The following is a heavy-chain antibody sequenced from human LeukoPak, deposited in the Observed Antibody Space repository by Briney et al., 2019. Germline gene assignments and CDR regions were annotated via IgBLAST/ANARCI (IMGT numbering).Heavy chain of an antibody. V-gene: IGHV3-30*02. D-gene: IGHD3-3*01. CDR3: ARVPTIFGVVTEGDY. Sequence: PGGSLRLSCAASGFTFSNFGMHWVRQAPGKGLELVAIIWYDGSNEYYADSVKGRFTISRDNSKNTLHLQMNSLRAEDTAVYYCARVPTIFGVVTEGDYWGQGTLVTFSS. CDR2: IWYDGSNE. CDR1: GFTFSNFG. J-gene: IGHJ4*02.